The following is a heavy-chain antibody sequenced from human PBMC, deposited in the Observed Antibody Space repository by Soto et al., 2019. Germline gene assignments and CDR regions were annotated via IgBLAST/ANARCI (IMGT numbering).Heavy chain of an antibody. V-gene: IGHV3-30*18. CDR1: GFTFSNYG. D-gene: IGHD5-18*01. CDR3: VKEWHSDGYGAAFEV. CDR2: VSRDGFTK. Sequence: QVQLVESGGGVVQPGRSLRLSCAASGFTFSNYGMQRVRQAPGKGLEWVAVVSRDGFTKFYAGSVKGRFTISRDNSKNTLDLQGNSLRPEDTAVYYCVKEWHSDGYGAAFEVWGQGTMVTGSS. J-gene: IGHJ3*01.